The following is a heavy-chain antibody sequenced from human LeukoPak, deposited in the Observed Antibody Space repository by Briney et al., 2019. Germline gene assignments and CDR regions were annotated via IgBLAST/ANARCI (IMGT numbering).Heavy chain of an antibody. CDR2: ISGSGGST. J-gene: IGHJ4*02. V-gene: IGHV3-23*01. Sequence: GGSLRLSCAASGFTFSSYAMSWVRQAPGKGLEWVSAISGSGGSTYYADSVKGRFTISRDNSKNTLYLQMNSLRAEDTAVYYCAKPRYSSGWSEGSRDSLYYFDYWGQGTLVTVYS. CDR3: AKPRYSSGWSEGSRDSLYYFDY. CDR1: GFTFSSYA. D-gene: IGHD6-19*01.